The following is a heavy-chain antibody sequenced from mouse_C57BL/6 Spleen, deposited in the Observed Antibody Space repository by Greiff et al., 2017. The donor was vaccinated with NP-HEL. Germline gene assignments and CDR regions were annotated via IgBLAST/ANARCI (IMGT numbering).Heavy chain of an antibody. CDR1: GFTFSSYA. CDR3: ARVSYYGFDY. CDR2: ISDGGSYT. J-gene: IGHJ2*01. V-gene: IGHV5-4*03. Sequence: EVKLEESGGGLVKPGGSLKLSCAASGFTFSSYAMSWVRQTPEKRLEWVATISDGGSYTYYPDNVKGRFTISRDNAKNNLYLQMSHLKSEDTAMYYCARVSYYGFDYWGQGTTLTVSS. D-gene: IGHD1-1*01.